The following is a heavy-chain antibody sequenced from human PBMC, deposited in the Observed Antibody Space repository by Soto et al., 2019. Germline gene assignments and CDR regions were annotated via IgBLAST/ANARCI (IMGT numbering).Heavy chain of an antibody. CDR2: ISYDGSNK. V-gene: IGHV3-30-3*01. D-gene: IGHD1-1*01. J-gene: IGHJ6*02. Sequence: QVQLVESGGGVVQPGRSLRLSCAASGFTFSSYAMHWVRQAPGKGLEWVAVISYDGSNKYYADSVKGRFTISRDNSKNTLYLQMNSLRAEDTAVYYCARDRLRYNWNDFPYYYSGMDVWGHGTTVTVSS. CDR3: ARDRLRYNWNDFPYYYSGMDV. CDR1: GFTFSSYA.